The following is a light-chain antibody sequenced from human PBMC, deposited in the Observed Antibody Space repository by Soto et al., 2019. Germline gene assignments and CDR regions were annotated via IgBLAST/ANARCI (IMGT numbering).Light chain of an antibody. CDR1: QSISTW. CDR3: QQYNSYSEA. V-gene: IGKV1-5*01. J-gene: IGKJ1*01. Sequence: DIQMTQSPSTLSASVGDRVTITCRASQSISTWLAWYQQKPGKAPKLLIYDASRLESGVPSRFSGSGSGTEFTLTISSLQPDDSATYYCQQYNSYSEAFGQGTKV. CDR2: DAS.